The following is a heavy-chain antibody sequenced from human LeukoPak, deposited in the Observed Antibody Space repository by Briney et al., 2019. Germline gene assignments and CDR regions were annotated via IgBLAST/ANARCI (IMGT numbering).Heavy chain of an antibody. CDR2: IDWDGGST. CDR1: GFTFDDYA. CDR3: AKDMSSSGYDRLDY. D-gene: IGHD5-12*01. V-gene: IGHV3-43D*03. Sequence: GGSLRLSCAASGFTFDDYAMHWVRQAPGKGLEWVSLIDWDGGSTYYTDSVKGRFTISRDNSKNSLFQQMNSLRAEDTALYYCAKDMSSSGYDRLDYWGQGTLVTVSS. J-gene: IGHJ4*02.